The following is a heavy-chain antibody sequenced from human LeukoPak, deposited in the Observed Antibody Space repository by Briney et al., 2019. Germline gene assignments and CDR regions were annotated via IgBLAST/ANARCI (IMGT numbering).Heavy chain of an antibody. J-gene: IGHJ3*02. CDR3: ASHSVATIRIDAFDI. V-gene: IGHV1-18*01. CDR1: GYTFTSYG. CDR2: ISAYNGNT. Sequence: GASVKVSCKASGYTFTSYGISWVRQAPGQGLEWMGWISAYNGNTNYAQKLQGRVTVTTDTSTSTVYMELSSLRSEDTAVYYCASHSVATIRIDAFDIWGQGTMVTVSS. D-gene: IGHD5-12*01.